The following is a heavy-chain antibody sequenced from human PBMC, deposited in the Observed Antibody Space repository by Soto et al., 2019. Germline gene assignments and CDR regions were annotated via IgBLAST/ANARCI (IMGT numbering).Heavy chain of an antibody. V-gene: IGHV1-18*04. Sequence: QVHLVQFGAEVKKPGASVKVSCKASGYPFTNYGINWVRQAPGQGLEWMGWISVYNGNTYYAQKFQGRVTMTTDTSASTAYMELRNLRYDETAVYYCARDWTYYNTLTNYYFIHSVSDIWGEGTMVSVSS. D-gene: IGHD3-9*01. CDR3: ARDWTYYNTLTNYYFIHSVSDI. CDR1: GYPFTNYG. J-gene: IGHJ3*02. CDR2: ISVYNGNT.